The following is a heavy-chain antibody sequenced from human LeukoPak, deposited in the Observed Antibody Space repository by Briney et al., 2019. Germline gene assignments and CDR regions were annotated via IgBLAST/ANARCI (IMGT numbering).Heavy chain of an antibody. D-gene: IGHD5-24*01. V-gene: IGHV3-49*03. Sequence: GGSLRLSCTASGFTFRDYSMGWFRQAPGKGLQWVGLIRRKASGGTAQYAASVKDRFIISRDDSKSIVYLQMISLKTEDTALYYCSRDHGTRNGWYFDYWGQGALVTVSS. CDR3: SRDHGTRNGWYFDY. CDR1: GFTFRDYS. J-gene: IGHJ4*02. CDR2: IRRKASGGTA.